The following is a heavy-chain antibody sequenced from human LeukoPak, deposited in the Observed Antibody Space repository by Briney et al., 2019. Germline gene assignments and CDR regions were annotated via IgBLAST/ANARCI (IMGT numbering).Heavy chain of an antibody. V-gene: IGHV4-30-4*01. Sequence: SQTLSLTCTVSGGSISSGDYYWSWIRQPPGTGLEWIGYIYYSGSTYYNPSLKSRVTISVDTSKNQFSLKLSSVTAADTAVYYRARGYCSSTSCYAGGVYNWFDPWGQGTLVTVSS. D-gene: IGHD2-2*01. CDR1: GGSISSGDYY. J-gene: IGHJ5*02. CDR3: ARGYCSSTSCYAGGVYNWFDP. CDR2: IYYSGST.